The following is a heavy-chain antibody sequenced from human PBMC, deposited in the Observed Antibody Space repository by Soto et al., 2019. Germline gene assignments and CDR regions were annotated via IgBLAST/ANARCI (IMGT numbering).Heavy chain of an antibody. CDR2: INWNGGST. D-gene: IGHD2-2*01. CDR3: ARPHCSSTSCYGEDYYYGMDV. J-gene: IGHJ6*02. Sequence: GGSLRLSCAASGFTFDDYGMSWVRQAPGKGLEWVSGINWNGGSTGYADSVKGRFTISRDNAKNSLYLQMNSLRAEDTALYYCARPHCSSTSCYGEDYYYGMDVWGQGTRVTVSS. V-gene: IGHV3-20*04. CDR1: GFTFDDYG.